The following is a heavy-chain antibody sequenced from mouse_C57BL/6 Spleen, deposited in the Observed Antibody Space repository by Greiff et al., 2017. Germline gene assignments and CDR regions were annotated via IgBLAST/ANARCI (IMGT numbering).Heavy chain of an antibody. CDR2: ISSGSSTI. CDR1: GFTFSDYG. V-gene: IGHV5-17*01. CDR3: ARPITTVGYAMGY. D-gene: IGHD1-1*01. Sequence: EVKLMESGGGLVKPGGSLKLSCAASGFTFSDYGMHWVRQAPEKGLEWVAYISSGSSTIYYADTVKGRFTISRDNAKNTLFLQMTSLRSEDTAMYYCARPITTVGYAMGYWGQGTSVTVSS. J-gene: IGHJ4*01.